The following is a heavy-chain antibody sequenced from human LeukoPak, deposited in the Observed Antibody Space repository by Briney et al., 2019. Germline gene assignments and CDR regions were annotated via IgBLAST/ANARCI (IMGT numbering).Heavy chain of an antibody. Sequence: ASVTVSCTTSGYTFTDYYIHWVRQAPGQGLEWMGWINHNSGETNSAQKFQGRVTMTGDTSISTAYMELRRVTSDDTAVYYCARDRDYSNTERGFDYWGQGTLVTVSS. CDR2: INHNSGET. V-gene: IGHV1-2*02. J-gene: IGHJ4*02. CDR3: ARDRDYSNTERGFDY. CDR1: GYTFTDYY. D-gene: IGHD4-11*01.